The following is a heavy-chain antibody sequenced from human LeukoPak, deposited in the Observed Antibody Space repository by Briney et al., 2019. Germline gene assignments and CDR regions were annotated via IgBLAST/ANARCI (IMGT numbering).Heavy chain of an antibody. J-gene: IGHJ6*03. Sequence: SETLSLTCTVSGGSISSSSYYWSWIRQPAGKGLEWIGRIYTSGSTNYNPSLKSRVTMSVDTSKNQFSLKLSSVTAADTAVYYCARSEQLAPRYYYYYMDVWGKGTTVTVSS. CDR1: GGSISSSSYY. CDR3: ARSEQLAPRYYYYYMDV. V-gene: IGHV4-61*02. D-gene: IGHD6-6*01. CDR2: IYTSGST.